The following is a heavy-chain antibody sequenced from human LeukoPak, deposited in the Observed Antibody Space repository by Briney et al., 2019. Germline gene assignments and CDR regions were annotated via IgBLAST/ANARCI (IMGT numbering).Heavy chain of an antibody. V-gene: IGHV3-21*01. CDR2: ISSSSSYI. Sequence: ETLSLTCTVSGGSISSGGYYWSWIRQHPGKGLEWVSSISSSSSYIYYADSVKGRFTISRDNAKNSLYLQMNSLRAEDTAVYYCARLHLGPSEGNWFDPWGQGTLVTVSS. D-gene: IGHD3-16*01. CDR3: ARLHLGPSEGNWFDP. J-gene: IGHJ5*02. CDR1: GGSISSGGYY.